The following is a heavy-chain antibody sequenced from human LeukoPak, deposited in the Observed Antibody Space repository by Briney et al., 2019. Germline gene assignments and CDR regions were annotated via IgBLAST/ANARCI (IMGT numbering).Heavy chain of an antibody. J-gene: IGHJ4*02. CDR3: ARDSLTMVRGVIGY. Sequence: ASVKVSCKASGYTFTSYGISWVRQAPGQGLEWMGRISAYNGNTNYAQKLQGRVTMTTDTSTSTAYMELRSLRSDDTAVYYCARDSLTMVRGVIGYWGQGTLVTVSS. CDR1: GYTFTSYG. CDR2: ISAYNGNT. D-gene: IGHD3-10*01. V-gene: IGHV1-18*01.